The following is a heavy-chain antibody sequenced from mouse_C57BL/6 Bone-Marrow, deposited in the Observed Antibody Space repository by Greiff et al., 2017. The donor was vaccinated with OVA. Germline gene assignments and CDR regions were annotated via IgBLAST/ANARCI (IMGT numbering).Heavy chain of an antibody. CDR2: IDPSDSYT. J-gene: IGHJ2*01. CDR1: GYTFTSYW. CDR3: ARAVITTVVVDY. Sequence: QVQLQQPGAELVKPGASVKLSCKASGYTFTSYWMQWVKQRPGQGLEWIGEIDPSDSYTNYNQKFKGKATLTVDTSSSTAYMELHSLTSEDSAVYFCARAVITTVVVDYWGQGTTLTVSS. V-gene: IGHV1-50*01. D-gene: IGHD1-1*01.